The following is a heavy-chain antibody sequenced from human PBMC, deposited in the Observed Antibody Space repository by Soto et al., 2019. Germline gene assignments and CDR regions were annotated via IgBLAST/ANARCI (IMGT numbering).Heavy chain of an antibody. CDR2: IKSKVNGATT. CDR1: GSIFSNAW. J-gene: IGHJ4*01. V-gene: IGHV3-15*07. Sequence: PGGSLRLSCAASGSIFSNAWINWVRQAPGGGLEWVGRIKSKVNGATTDFAAPVKGRFAISRDDSRHIVYLQMNSLRIEDTAVYYCTTDSYSTMLVVRFDYWGHGTPVTVSS. CDR3: TTDSYSTMLVVRFDY. D-gene: IGHD3-22*01.